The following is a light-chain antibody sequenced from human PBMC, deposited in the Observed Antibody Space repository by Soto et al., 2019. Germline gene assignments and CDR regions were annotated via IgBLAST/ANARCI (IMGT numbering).Light chain of an antibody. Sequence: QSVLTQPPSVSAAPGQKVTISCSGSSSNIGGNSVSWYQQLPGTAPKLLIYDDNKRPSGIPDRFSDSKSGTSATLGITGFQTGDEADYYCGSWDSSLSAYVFGTGTKVTDL. CDR3: GSWDSSLSAYV. J-gene: IGLJ1*01. CDR1: SSNIGGNS. V-gene: IGLV1-51*01. CDR2: DDN.